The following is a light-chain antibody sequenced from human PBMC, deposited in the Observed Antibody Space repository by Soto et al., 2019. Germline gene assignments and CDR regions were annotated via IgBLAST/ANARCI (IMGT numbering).Light chain of an antibody. V-gene: IGKV3-20*01. J-gene: IGKJ2*01. CDR1: QSVRGA. Sequence: EIVLTQSPGTLSLSPGERATLSCRASQSVRGALAWYQQKPGQAPRILIYSVSNRATGIPDRFSGSGSGTDFTLTISRLEPEDFAVYYCQQFGSSPQIFGQGTKLEIK. CDR2: SVS. CDR3: QQFGSSPQI.